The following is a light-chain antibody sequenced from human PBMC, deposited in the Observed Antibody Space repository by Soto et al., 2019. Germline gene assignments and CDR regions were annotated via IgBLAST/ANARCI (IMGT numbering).Light chain of an antibody. J-gene: IGKJ2*01. Sequence: DIQMTQSPSTLSASVGDRVTITCRASQSISSWLAWCQQKPGKAPKLLIYDASSLESGVPSRFSGSGSGTEFTLTIRSLQPDDFATYYCQQYNSYSGYTFGQGTKLEIK. CDR1: QSISSW. CDR2: DAS. V-gene: IGKV1-5*01. CDR3: QQYNSYSGYT.